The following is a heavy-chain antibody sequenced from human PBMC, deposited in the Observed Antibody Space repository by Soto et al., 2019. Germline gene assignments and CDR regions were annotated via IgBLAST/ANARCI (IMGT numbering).Heavy chain of an antibody. V-gene: IGHV4-39*01. CDR1: GGAIRNSIYY. Sequence: QLQLQESGPGLLEPSETLSLTYTVSGGAIRNSIYYWGWIRQPPGKGLEWIGTIYYDGSVAYSPSLKSRVTLSVDTSRNHFSVKINSVTAADTAVYFCARHRIAVAGPLDYWGQGTLVTVSS. CDR3: ARHRIAVAGPLDY. CDR2: IYYDGSV. D-gene: IGHD6-19*01. J-gene: IGHJ4*02.